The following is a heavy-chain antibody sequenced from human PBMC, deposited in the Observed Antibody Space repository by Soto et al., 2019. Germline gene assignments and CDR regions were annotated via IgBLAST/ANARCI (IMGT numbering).Heavy chain of an antibody. J-gene: IGHJ6*02. V-gene: IGHV1-69*13. Sequence: SVKVSCKASGGTFTNYAFSWVRQAPGQGLEWLGGIIPIFGTADYAQKFQGRVTITADEPTSTVYMDLRSLRSDDTAVYYCAREGEMPYYYYGLDVWGQGTTVTVSS. CDR2: IIPIFGTA. D-gene: IGHD3-16*01. CDR1: GGTFTNYA. CDR3: AREGEMPYYYYGLDV.